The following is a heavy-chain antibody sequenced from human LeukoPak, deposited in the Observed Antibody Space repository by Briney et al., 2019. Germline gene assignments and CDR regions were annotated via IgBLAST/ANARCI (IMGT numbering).Heavy chain of an antibody. CDR2: INWNSAKI. D-gene: IGHD5-12*01. CDR1: GFTFQHYA. Sequence: PGRPLRLSCAASGFTFQHYAIHWVRQVPGKGLEWVSGINWNSAKIGYADSVKGRFTISRDNAKNSVSLQMNSLRGEDTALYYCAKDKSAFYNGYDWDLDIWGQGTLVTVSS. V-gene: IGHV3-9*01. CDR3: AKDKSAFYNGYDWDLDI. J-gene: IGHJ4*02.